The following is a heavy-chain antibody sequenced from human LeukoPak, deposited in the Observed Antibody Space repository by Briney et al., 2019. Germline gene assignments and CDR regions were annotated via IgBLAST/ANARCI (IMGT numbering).Heavy chain of an antibody. Sequence: GGSLRLSCAASGFTIITNDMTWVRQAPGKGLEWVSVLYSDGNTKYSDSVQGRFTISRDNSKNTLYLEMNSLSPDDTAVYYCARGVEPLAANTLAYWGQGTLVTVSS. CDR2: LYSDGNT. V-gene: IGHV3-53*01. CDR1: GFTIITND. J-gene: IGHJ4*02. D-gene: IGHD1-14*01. CDR3: ARGVEPLAANTLAY.